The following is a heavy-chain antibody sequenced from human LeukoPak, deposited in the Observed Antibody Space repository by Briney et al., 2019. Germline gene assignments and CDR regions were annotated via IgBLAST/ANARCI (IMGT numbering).Heavy chain of an antibody. J-gene: IGHJ4*02. V-gene: IGHV3-48*03. CDR2: ISSSGSTI. CDR3: ARGGVAGPRDY. D-gene: IGHD6-19*01. Sequence: PGWSLRLSCAASGFTFSSYEMNWLRQAPGKGLEWVSYISSSGSTIYYADSVKDRFTISRHNAKDSLYLQMNSLRAEDTAVYYCARGGVAGPRDYWGQGTLVTVSS. CDR1: GFTFSSYE.